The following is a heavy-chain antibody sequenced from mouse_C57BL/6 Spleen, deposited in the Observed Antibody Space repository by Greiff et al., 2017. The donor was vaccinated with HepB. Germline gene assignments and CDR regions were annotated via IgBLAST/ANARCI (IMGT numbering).Heavy chain of an antibody. CDR1: GYTFTDYY. Sequence: EVQLQQSGPELVKPGASVKISCKASGYTFTDYYMNWVKQSHGKSLEWIGDINPNNGGTSYNQKFKGKDTLSVDKSSSTAYMELRSPTSEDSAVYYCASDYDCSREASYAMDYWGQGPSVTVSS. CDR3: ASDYDCSREASYAMDY. J-gene: IGHJ4*01. V-gene: IGHV1-26*01. D-gene: IGHD1-1*01. CDR2: INPNNGGT.